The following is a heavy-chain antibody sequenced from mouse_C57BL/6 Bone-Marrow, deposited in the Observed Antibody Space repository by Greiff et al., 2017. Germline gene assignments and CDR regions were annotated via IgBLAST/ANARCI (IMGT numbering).Heavy chain of an antibody. Sequence: QVQLQQSGAELVRPGTSVKMSCKASGYTFTNYWIGWAKQRPGHGLEWIGDIYPGGGYTNYNERFKGKATLTADKSSSPAYMQFSSLTSEDSAIYYCARSPPYYYGSSYGWYFDVWGTGTTVTVSS. J-gene: IGHJ1*03. CDR2: IYPGGGYT. CDR3: ARSPPYYYGSSYGWYFDV. CDR1: GYTFTNYW. D-gene: IGHD1-1*01. V-gene: IGHV1-63*01.